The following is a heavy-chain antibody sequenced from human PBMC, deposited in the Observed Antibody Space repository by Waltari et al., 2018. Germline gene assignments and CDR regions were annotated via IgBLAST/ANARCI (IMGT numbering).Heavy chain of an antibody. CDR2: IYYSGRI. CDR1: GGSISSGDYY. CDR3: ARGGGSGPSGYYYMDV. Sequence: QVQLQESGPGLVKPSQTLSLTCTVSGGSISSGDYYWSWIRQPPGKGLEWIGYIYYSGRIYDNPSLKSRFTISVDTSKNQFSLKLSSVTAADTAVYYCARGGGSGPSGYYYMDVWGKGTTVTISS. D-gene: IGHD3-3*01. V-gene: IGHV4-30-4*08. J-gene: IGHJ6*03.